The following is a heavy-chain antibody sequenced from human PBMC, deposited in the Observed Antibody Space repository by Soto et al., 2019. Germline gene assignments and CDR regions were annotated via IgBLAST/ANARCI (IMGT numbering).Heavy chain of an antibody. D-gene: IGHD3-22*01. Sequence: SETLSLTCTVSGGSISSGDYYWSWIRQPPGKGLEWIGYIYYSGSTYYNPSLKSRVTISVDTSKNQFSLKLSSVTAADTAVYYCARVAEGTMIVFDYWGQGTLVTVSS. CDR3: ARVAEGTMIVFDY. J-gene: IGHJ4*02. V-gene: IGHV4-30-4*01. CDR2: IYYSGST. CDR1: GGSISSGDYY.